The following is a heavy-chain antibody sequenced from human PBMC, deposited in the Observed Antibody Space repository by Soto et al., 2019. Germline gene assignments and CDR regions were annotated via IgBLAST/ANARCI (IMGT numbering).Heavy chain of an antibody. V-gene: IGHV3-23*01. J-gene: IGHJ6*02. Sequence: HPGGSLRLSCIASGFTFRNYAMAWVRRAPGEDLEWVSAIGTSGTPTLYADSVKSRFSISRDDSRNTVSLQMNSLGVEDTATYYCTRILWSSRRDALDIWGQGTTVTVSS. D-gene: IGHD2-21*01. CDR2: IGTSGTPT. CDR1: GFTFRNYA. CDR3: TRILWSSRRDALDI.